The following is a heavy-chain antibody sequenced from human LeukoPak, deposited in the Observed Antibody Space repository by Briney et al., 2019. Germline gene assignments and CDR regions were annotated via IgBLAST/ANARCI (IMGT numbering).Heavy chain of an antibody. D-gene: IGHD5-12*01. J-gene: IGHJ3*02. V-gene: IGHV4-59*01. CDR3: ASHRKDLVATIDVFDI. CDR1: GGSISSYY. Sequence: PSETLSLTCTASGGSISSYYWSWIRQPPGKGLEWIGYIYYSGSTNYNPSLKSRVTISVDTSKNQFSLKLSSVTAADTAVYYCASHRKDLVATIDVFDIGAKGQWSPSLQ. CDR2: IYYSGST.